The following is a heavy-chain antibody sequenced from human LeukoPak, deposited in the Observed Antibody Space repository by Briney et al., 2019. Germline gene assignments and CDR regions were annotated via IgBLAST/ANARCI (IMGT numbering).Heavy chain of an antibody. V-gene: IGHV3-23*01. D-gene: IGHD6-13*01. CDR3: AKGHSSTWYGTDV. CDR1: GFTFSSYT. Sequence: PGGSLRLSCAASGFTFSSYTMIWVRQAPGKGLEWVSAISGSGDSTSYADSVKGRFTISRDTSKNTLYLQMNSLRAEGTAVYYCAKGHSSTWYGTDVWGKGTTVTVSS. J-gene: IGHJ6*04. CDR2: ISGSGDST.